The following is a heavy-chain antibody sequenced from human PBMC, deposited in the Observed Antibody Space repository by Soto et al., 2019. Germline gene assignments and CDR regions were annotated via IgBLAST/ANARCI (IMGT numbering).Heavy chain of an antibody. Sequence: GESLKISCKGSGYSFTSYWISWVRQMPGKGLEWMGRIDPSDSYTNYSPSFQGHVTISADKSISTAYLQWSSLKASDTAMYYCERRIAAPSYYYGMDVWGQGTTVTVSS. CDR2: IDPSDSYT. V-gene: IGHV5-10-1*01. J-gene: IGHJ6*02. D-gene: IGHD6-6*01. CDR3: ERRIAAPSYYYGMDV. CDR1: GYSFTSYW.